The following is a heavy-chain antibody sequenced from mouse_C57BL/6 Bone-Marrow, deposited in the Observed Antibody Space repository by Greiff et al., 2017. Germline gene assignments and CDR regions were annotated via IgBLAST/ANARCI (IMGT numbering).Heavy chain of an antibody. V-gene: IGHV1-81*01. CDR1: GYTFTSYG. CDR3: ARSFDGYYDAMDY. CDR2: IYPRSGNT. D-gene: IGHD2-3*01. J-gene: IGHJ4*01. Sequence: QVQLQQSGAELARPGASVKLSCKASGYTFTSYGISWVKQRTGQGLEWIGEIYPRSGNTYYNEKFKGQATLTADKSSSTAYMELRSLTSEDSAVYFCARSFDGYYDAMDYWGQGTSVTVSS.